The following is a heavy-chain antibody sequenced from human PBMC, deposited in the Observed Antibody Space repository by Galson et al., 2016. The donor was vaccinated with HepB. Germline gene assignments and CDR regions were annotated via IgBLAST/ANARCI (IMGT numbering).Heavy chain of an antibody. CDR2: TYPRESDT. V-gene: IGHV5-51*01. CDR3: ARVMGQWLPYF. Sequence: QSGAEVKKPGESLRISCKGSGYTFRSYWIGWVRQMPGKGLEWMGTTYPRESDTRYSPSFHGQVTISADKSISTLYLHWSSLKASDTAMYYCARVMGQWLPYFWGQGTLVTVSS. D-gene: IGHD6-19*01. CDR1: GYTFRSYW. J-gene: IGHJ4*02.